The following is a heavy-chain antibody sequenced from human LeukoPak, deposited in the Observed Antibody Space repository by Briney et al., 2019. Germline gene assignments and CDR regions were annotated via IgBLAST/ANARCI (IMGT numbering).Heavy chain of an antibody. CDR3: ARGGDKRLARNWFDP. CDR1: GFTFSSYA. D-gene: IGHD3-16*01. CDR2: ISGSGGST. J-gene: IGHJ5*02. Sequence: GRSLRLSCAASGFTFSSYAMHWVRQAPGKGLEWVSAISGSGGSTYYADSVKGRFTISRDNSKNTLYLQMNSRRAEDTAVYYCARGGDKRLARNWFDPWGQGTVVTVSS. V-gene: IGHV3-23*01.